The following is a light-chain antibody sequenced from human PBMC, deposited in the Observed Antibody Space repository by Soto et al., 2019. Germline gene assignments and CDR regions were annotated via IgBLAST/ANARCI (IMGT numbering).Light chain of an antibody. Sequence: QLTQSPSSLSASVGDRVTITCRASQDVSRYLAWYQQNAGKAPKLLIYGASTLQSEVPSRFIGFGSGTEFTLAISRLQPEDFATYHCQQMQRTPFTFGPGTTVDV. CDR2: GAS. J-gene: IGKJ3*01. CDR1: QDVSRY. CDR3: QQMQRTPFT. V-gene: IGKV1-9*01.